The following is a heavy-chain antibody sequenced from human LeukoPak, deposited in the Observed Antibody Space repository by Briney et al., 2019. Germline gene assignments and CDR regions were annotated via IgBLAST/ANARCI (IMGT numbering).Heavy chain of an antibody. CDR2: INSDGSST. D-gene: IGHD3-10*01. CDR3: AKDRWGTMVRGVSPFDY. Sequence: GGSLRLSCEASGFTFSSYWMHWVRQAPGKGLVWVSRINSDGSSTSYADSVKGQFTISRDNAKNTLYLQMNSLRAEDTAVYYCAKDRWGTMVRGVSPFDYWGRGTLVTVSS. V-gene: IGHV3-74*01. J-gene: IGHJ4*02. CDR1: GFTFSSYW.